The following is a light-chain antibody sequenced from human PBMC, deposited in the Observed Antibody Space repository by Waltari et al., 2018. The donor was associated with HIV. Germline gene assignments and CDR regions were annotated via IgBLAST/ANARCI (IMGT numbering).Light chain of an antibody. J-gene: IGKJ2*01. CDR2: WAS. V-gene: IGKV4-1*01. CDR3: QQHYSVPQT. Sequence: DILLTQSPDSLAVSLGARATINCTSSQSVLYNSNTKNYLAGYQQKPGQSPQLSISWASTRKSGVPDRFSGSGSGTDFTLTSSSLQAEDVAVYFCQQHYSVPQTFGQGTRLEI. CDR1: QSVLYNSNTKNY.